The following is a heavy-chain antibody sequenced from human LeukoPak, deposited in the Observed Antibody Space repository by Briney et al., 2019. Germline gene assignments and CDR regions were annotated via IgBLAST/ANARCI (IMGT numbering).Heavy chain of an antibody. CDR2: IIPIFGTA. Sequence: SVKVSCKASGGTFSSYAISWVRQAPGQGLEWMGGIIPIFGTANYAQKFQGRVTITADESTSTAYMELSSLRSEDTAVYYCAREPPFCGGDCRSLSDYWGQGVLVTVSS. J-gene: IGHJ4*02. CDR1: GGTFSSYA. V-gene: IGHV1-69*13. D-gene: IGHD2-21*02. CDR3: AREPPFCGGDCRSLSDY.